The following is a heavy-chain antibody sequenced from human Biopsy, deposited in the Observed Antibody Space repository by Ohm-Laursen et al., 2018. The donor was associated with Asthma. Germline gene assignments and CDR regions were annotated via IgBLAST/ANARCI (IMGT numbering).Heavy chain of an antibody. CDR3: ARFRSDQTGYGDYYYYGMDV. CDR2: IYYSGST. V-gene: IGHV4-31*03. D-gene: IGHD4-17*01. J-gene: IGHJ6*02. Sequence: QTLSLTCTVSGGSISSGGYYWSWIRQHPGKGLEWIGYIYYSGSTYYNPSLKSRVTISVDTSKNQFSLKLSSVTAADTAVYYCARFRSDQTGYGDYYYYGMDVWGQGTTVTVSS. CDR1: GGSISSGGYY.